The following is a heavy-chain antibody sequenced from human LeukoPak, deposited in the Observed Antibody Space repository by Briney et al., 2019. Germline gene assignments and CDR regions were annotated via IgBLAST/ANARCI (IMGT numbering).Heavy chain of an antibody. Sequence: PSETLSLTRAVYGGSFSGYYWSWIRQPPGKGLEWIGEINHSGSTNYNPSLKSRVTISVDTSKNQFSLKLSSVTAADTAVYYCARAAAADNSYFDYWGQGTLVTVSS. J-gene: IGHJ4*02. CDR1: GGSFSGYY. V-gene: IGHV4-34*01. CDR2: INHSGST. D-gene: IGHD6-13*01. CDR3: ARAAAADNSYFDY.